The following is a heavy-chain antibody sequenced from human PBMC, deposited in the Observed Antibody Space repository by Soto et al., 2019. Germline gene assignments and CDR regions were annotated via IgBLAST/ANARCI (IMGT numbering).Heavy chain of an antibody. CDR1: GGTFSSSA. J-gene: IGHJ6*02. V-gene: IGHV1-69*12. CDR3: ARDRTTVVTPYYYYGMDV. CDR2: IIPIFGTA. D-gene: IGHD4-17*01. Sequence: QVQLVQSGAEVKKPGSSVKVSCKASGGTFSSSAISWVRQAPGQGLEWMGGIIPIFGTANYAQKFQGRVTITADESTSTAYMELSSLRSEDTAVYYCARDRTTVVTPYYYYGMDVWGQGTTVTVSS.